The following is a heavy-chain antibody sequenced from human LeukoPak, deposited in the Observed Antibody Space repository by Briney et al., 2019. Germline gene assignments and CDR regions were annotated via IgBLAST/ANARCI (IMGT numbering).Heavy chain of an antibody. CDR1: GFTFNNYA. J-gene: IGHJ4*02. CDR3: AKGSYDGRGCSKRAPYVFS. D-gene: IGHD3-22*01. V-gene: IGHV3-23*01. Sequence: GGPLRLSCAASGFTFNNYAMSWVRQAPGKGLEGVSTISGSGGDTYYADSVKGRFTISRDNPKNTLYLHMNSLRAEDRRVYYCAKGSYDGRGCSKRAPYVFSGGQGTLVTVSS. CDR2: ISGSGGDT.